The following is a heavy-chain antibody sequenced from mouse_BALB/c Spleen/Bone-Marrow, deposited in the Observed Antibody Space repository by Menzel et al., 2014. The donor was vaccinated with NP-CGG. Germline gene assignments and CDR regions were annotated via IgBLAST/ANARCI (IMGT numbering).Heavy chain of an antibody. CDR1: GFTFSTYA. D-gene: IGHD2-3*01. CDR2: ITSGGTYT. Sequence: EVQLVESGGGLVKPGGSLRLSCAASGFTFSTYAMSWVRQTPEKRLEWVATITSGGTYTYYPDSLKGRFTISRDNAKNTLYLQVTSLRSEDTAMYDCARPPYDGYYGVFAYWGQGTLVTVSA. V-gene: IGHV5-9-3*01. J-gene: IGHJ3*01. CDR3: ARPPYDGYYGVFAY.